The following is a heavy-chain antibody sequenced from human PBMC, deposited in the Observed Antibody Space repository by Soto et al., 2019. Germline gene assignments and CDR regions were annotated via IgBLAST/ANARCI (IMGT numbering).Heavy chain of an antibody. V-gene: IGHV3-30-3*01. D-gene: IGHD2-15*01. CDR3: ASPIPCSGGRCYHP. Sequence: QVQLVESGGGVVQPGRSLRLSCAASGFTFSSYAMHWVRQAPGKGLEWVAVISYDGSNKYYADSVKGRFTISRDNSKNTLYLHMNSLRAEDTAVYYCASPIPCSGGRCYHPGGQGTLVTVSS. J-gene: IGHJ4*02. CDR1: GFTFSSYA. CDR2: ISYDGSNK.